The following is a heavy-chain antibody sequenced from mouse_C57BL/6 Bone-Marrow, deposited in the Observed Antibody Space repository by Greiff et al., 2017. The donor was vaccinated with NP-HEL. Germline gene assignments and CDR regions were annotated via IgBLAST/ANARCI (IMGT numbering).Heavy chain of an antibody. CDR2: IHPNSGST. CDR1: GYTFTSYW. V-gene: IGHV1-64*01. J-gene: IGHJ1*03. Sequence: QVQLKQPGAELVKPGASVKLSCKASGYTFTSYWMHWVKQRPGQGLEWIGMIHPNSGSTNYNEKFKSKATLTVDKSSSTAYMQLSSLTSEDSAVYYCDFYYGSSYWYFDVWGTGTTVTVSS. D-gene: IGHD1-1*01. CDR3: DFYYGSSYWYFDV.